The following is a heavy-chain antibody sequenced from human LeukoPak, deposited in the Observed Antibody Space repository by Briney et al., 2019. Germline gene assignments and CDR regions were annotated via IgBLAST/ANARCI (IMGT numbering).Heavy chain of an antibody. J-gene: IGHJ4*02. CDR3: VRVYGGNSFDY. CDR1: GFRFSSYE. CDR2: ISSSGTTI. V-gene: IGHV3-48*03. D-gene: IGHD4-23*01. Sequence: GGSLRLSCAASGFRFSSYEMNWVRLAPGKGLEWVSYISSSGTTIYYADSVKGRFTISRDNAKQSLYLQMNSLRAEDTAVYYCVRVYGGNSFDYWGQGTVVTVSS.